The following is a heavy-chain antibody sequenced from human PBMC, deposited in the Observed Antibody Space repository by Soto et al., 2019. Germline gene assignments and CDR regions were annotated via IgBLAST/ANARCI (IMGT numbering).Heavy chain of an antibody. V-gene: IGHV3-53*01. CDR3: ARERPISKNYGMDV. CDR2: IYSGGST. Sequence: GGSLRLSCAASGFTVSSNYMSWVRQAPGKGLEWVSVIYSGGSTYYADSVKGRFTISRDNSKNTLYLQMNSLRAEDTAVYYCARERPISKNYGMDVWGQGTTVTVSS. CDR1: GFTVSSNY. J-gene: IGHJ6*02. D-gene: IGHD3-3*01.